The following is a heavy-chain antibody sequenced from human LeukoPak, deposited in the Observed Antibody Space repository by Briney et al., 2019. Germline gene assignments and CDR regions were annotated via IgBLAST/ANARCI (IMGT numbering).Heavy chain of an antibody. CDR3: ARDFGQWQLNGGYYFDY. D-gene: IGHD1-26*01. V-gene: IGHV3-21*01. CDR1: GFTFSTFA. Sequence: GGSLRLSCAASGFTFSTFAMIWVRQPPGKGLEWVSSIFPSGGEIHYADSVKGRFTISRDNAKNSLYLQVNSLRAEDTAVYYCARDFGQWQLNGGYYFDYWGQGTLVTVSS. CDR2: IFPSGGEI. J-gene: IGHJ4*02.